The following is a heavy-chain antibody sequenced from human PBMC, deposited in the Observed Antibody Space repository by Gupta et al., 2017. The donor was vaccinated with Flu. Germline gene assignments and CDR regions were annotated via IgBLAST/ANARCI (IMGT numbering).Heavy chain of an antibody. J-gene: IGHJ6*02. CDR1: GSTFNPYG. CDR3: AKDGLRFLAYGMDV. V-gene: IGHV3-30*18. Sequence: QVQLVESGGGVVQPGRSLRLSCVASGSTFNPYGMHWVRQAPGKGLEWVAVISYDGNSRYYADSVEGRFTISRDNSNNTVYLLMSSLRVEDTATYYCAKDGLRFLAYGMDVWGQGITVTVSS. D-gene: IGHD3-3*01. CDR2: ISYDGNSR.